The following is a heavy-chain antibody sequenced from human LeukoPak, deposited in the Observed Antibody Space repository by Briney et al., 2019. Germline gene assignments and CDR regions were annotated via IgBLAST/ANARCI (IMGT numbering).Heavy chain of an antibody. CDR3: ARDGYYDSSGTAFQH. CDR2: FDPEDGET. J-gene: IGHJ1*01. Sequence: ASVKVSCKVSGYTLTELSMRWVRQAPGKGLEWMGGFDPEDGETIYAQKFQGRVTMTEDTSTDTAYMELSSLRSEDTAVYYCARDGYYDSSGTAFQHWGQGTLVTVSS. CDR1: GYTLTELS. D-gene: IGHD3-22*01. V-gene: IGHV1-24*01.